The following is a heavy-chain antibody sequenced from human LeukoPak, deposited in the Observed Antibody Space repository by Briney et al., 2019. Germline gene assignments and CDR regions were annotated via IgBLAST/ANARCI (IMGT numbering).Heavy chain of an antibody. J-gene: IGHJ4*02. CDR3: AKVRLGELSSSFDY. Sequence: GRSLRLSCAASGFTFDDYAMHWVRQAPGKGLEWVSGISWNSGSIGYADSVKGRFTISRDNAKNSLYLQMNSLRAEDTALYYCAKVRLGELSSSFDYWGQGTLVTVSS. CDR1: GFTFDDYA. CDR2: ISWNSGSI. D-gene: IGHD3-16*02. V-gene: IGHV3-9*01.